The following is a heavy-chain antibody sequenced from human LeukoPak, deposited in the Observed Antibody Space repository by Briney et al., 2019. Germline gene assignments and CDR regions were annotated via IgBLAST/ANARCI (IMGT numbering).Heavy chain of an antibody. J-gene: IGHJ4*02. Sequence: PSETLSLTCTVSGYSISSGYYWGWIRQPPGKGLEWIGSIYHSGSTYYNPSLKSRVTISVDTSKNQFSLKLSSVTAADTAVYYCARLVGATCDYWGQGTLVTVSS. D-gene: IGHD1-26*01. CDR2: IYHSGST. CDR1: GYSISSGYY. CDR3: ARLVGATCDY. V-gene: IGHV4-38-2*02.